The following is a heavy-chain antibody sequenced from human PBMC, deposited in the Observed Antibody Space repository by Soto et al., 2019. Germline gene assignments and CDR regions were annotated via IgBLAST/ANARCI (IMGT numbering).Heavy chain of an antibody. J-gene: IGHJ5*02. CDR2: ISYDGSNK. Sequence: PGGSLRLTCAASGFTFSSYGMYWVRQAPGKGLVWVAVISYDGSNKYYADSVKGRFTISRDNSKSTLYLQMNSLRADDTAVYYCAKGSNPATHTGFDPWAQENPLPISS. V-gene: IGHV3-30*18. D-gene: IGHD2-2*01. CDR1: GFTFSSYG. CDR3: AKGSNPATHTGFDP.